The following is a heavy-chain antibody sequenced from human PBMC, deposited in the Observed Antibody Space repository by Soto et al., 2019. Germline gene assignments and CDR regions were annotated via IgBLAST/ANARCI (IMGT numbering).Heavy chain of an antibody. J-gene: IGHJ3*02. CDR1: GFTFSSYG. Sequence: GGSLRLSCAASGFTFSSYGMHWVRQAPGKGLEWVAVIWYDGSNKYYADSVKGRFTISRDNSKNTLYMQMNSLRAEDTAVYYCARYCGCYCNHAFDIWGQGTMVTVSS. CDR2: IWYDGSNK. CDR3: ARYCGCYCNHAFDI. D-gene: IGHD2-21*02. V-gene: IGHV3-33*01.